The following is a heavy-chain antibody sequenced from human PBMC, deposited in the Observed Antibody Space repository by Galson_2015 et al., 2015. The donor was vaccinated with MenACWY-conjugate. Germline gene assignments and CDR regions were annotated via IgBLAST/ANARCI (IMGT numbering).Heavy chain of an antibody. CDR3: ARDNNCSFDS. D-gene: IGHD1-1*01. J-gene: IGHJ4*02. CDR1: GSTFNNYW. CDR2: IKADGSFS. V-gene: IGHV3-74*01. Sequence: SLRLSCAASGSTFNNYWMHWVRQPPGKGLEWISYIKADGSFSNYADSVKGRFTISTDNAKNMVYLQMDGLGDEDTAVYFCARDNNCSFDSWGQGTLVTVSS.